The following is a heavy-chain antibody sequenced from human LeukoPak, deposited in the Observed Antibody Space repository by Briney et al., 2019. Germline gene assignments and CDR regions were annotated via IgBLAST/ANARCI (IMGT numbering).Heavy chain of an antibody. CDR3: ARHESFPYYYDSSGYYSAFDI. CDR1: GGSISSSSYY. D-gene: IGHD3-22*01. CDR2: IYYSGST. J-gene: IGHJ3*02. V-gene: IGHV4-39*01. Sequence: PSETLSLTCTVSGGSISSSSYYWGWIRQPPGKGLEWIGRIYYSGSTYYNPSLKSRVTISVDTSKNQFSLKLSSVTAADTAVYYCARHESFPYYYDSSGYYSAFDIWGQGTMVTVSS.